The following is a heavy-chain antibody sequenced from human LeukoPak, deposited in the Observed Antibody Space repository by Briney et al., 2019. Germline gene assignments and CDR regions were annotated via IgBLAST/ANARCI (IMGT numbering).Heavy chain of an antibody. V-gene: IGHV3-30*02. CDR3: ARRRSYGNWFDP. CDR2: IRYDGSNK. J-gene: IGHJ5*02. D-gene: IGHD3-16*01. Sequence: GGSLRLSCAASGFTFSSYGMHWVRQAPGKGLEWVAFIRYDGSNKYYADSVKGRFTISRDNSKNTLYLQMNSLRAEDTAVYYCARRRSYGNWFDPWGQGTLVTVSS. CDR1: GFTFSSYG.